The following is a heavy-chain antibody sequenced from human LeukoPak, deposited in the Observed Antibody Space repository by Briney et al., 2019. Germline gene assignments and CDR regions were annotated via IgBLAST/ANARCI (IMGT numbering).Heavy chain of an antibody. V-gene: IGHV4-4*07. CDR3: ARRVAVNPKYCFDS. D-gene: IGHD6-19*01. Sequence: SETLSLTCTVSGGSMSRYYGIWIRQSAGKGLEWIERIYTSESTNYNPSLKSRDTISLDTSNNQFSLKPTSVTAADTAVYYCARRVAVNPKYCFDSWGQGALVTVSS. CDR2: IYTSEST. J-gene: IGHJ4*02. CDR1: GGSMSRYY.